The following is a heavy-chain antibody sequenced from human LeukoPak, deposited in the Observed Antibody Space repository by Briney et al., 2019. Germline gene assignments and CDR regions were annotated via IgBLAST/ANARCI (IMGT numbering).Heavy chain of an antibody. CDR2: ISYDGSNK. V-gene: IGHV3-30*18. CDR3: AKALTKPGIAVAGTGDAFDI. J-gene: IGHJ3*02. Sequence: GGSLRLSCAASGFTFSSYGMHWVRQAPGKGLEWVAVISYDGSNKYYADSVKGRFTISRDNSKNTLYLQMNSLRAEDTAVYYCAKALTKPGIAVAGTGDAFDIWGQGTMVTVSS. D-gene: IGHD6-19*01. CDR1: GFTFSSYG.